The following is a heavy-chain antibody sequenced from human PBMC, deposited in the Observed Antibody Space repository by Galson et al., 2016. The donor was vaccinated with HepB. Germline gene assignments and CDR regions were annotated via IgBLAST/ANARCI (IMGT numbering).Heavy chain of an antibody. J-gene: IGHJ1*01. CDR3: VRNSRSPDY. D-gene: IGHD1-7*01. Sequence: SLRLSCAASGFTFSMYWMGWVRQAPGREPEWLANVKGDGSDKFYVDSLNGRFTVSRDNAKNSLYLQMHSLRGEDTAVYYCVRNSRSPDYWDQGTLVTVSS. V-gene: IGHV3-7*01. CDR1: GFTFSMYW. CDR2: VKGDGSDK.